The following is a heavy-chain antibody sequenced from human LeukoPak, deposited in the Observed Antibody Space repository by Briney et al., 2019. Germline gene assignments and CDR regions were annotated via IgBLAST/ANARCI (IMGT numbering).Heavy chain of an antibody. CDR1: DYSISTGYY. CDR3: ARQADVPSAIGYFDY. D-gene: IGHD2-2*01. CDR2: ISHGGST. V-gene: IGHV4-38-2*01. J-gene: IGHJ4*02. Sequence: SETLSLTCAVSDYSISTGYYWGWIRQPPGKGLEWIGSISHGGSTLYNASLKSRVTISVETSKNQFSLKLTSVTAADTAVYYCARQADVPSAIGYFDYWGQGTLVTVSS.